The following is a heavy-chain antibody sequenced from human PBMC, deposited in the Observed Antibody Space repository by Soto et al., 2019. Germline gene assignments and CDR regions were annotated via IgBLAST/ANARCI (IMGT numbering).Heavy chain of an antibody. CDR3: AREYYDPLAGTYFDP. CDR1: GYSFTEFG. V-gene: IGHV1-3*04. D-gene: IGHD3-9*01. J-gene: IGHJ5*02. Sequence: QIHLVQSGADVKKPGASVTISCQTSGYSFTEFGLHWVRQAPGHRLEWLGWVNTGNGDTRYPQNLQGRITITRDTAATTAYMQLNSLRSEDTAVYYCAREYYDPLAGTYFDPWGQGTLITVSS. CDR2: VNTGNGDT.